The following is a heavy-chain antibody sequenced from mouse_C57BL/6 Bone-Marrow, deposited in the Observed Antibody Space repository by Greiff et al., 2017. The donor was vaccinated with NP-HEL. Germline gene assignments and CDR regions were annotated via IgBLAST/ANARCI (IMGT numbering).Heavy chain of an antibody. Sequence: QVQLQQPGAELVMPGASVKLSCKASGYTFTSYWMHWVKQRPGQGLEWIGEIDPSDSYTNYNQKFKGKSTLTVDKSSSTAYMQLSSLTSEDSAVYYCARNLYPYAMDYWGQGTSVTVSS. CDR1: GYTFTSYW. J-gene: IGHJ4*01. V-gene: IGHV1-69*01. CDR3: ARNLYPYAMDY. CDR2: IDPSDSYT.